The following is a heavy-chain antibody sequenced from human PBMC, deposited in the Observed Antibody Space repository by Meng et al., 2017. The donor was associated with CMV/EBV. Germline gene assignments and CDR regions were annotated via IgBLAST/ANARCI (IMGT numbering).Heavy chain of an antibody. J-gene: IGHJ4*02. CDR1: GGSISSYY. V-gene: IGHV4-59*01. CDR3: ARALSGELLDY. CDR2: IYYSGST. D-gene: IGHD1-26*01. Sequence: SETLSLTCTVSGGSISSYYWSWIRQPPGKGLEWMGYIYYSGSTNYNPSLKSRVTISVDTSKNQFSLKLSSVTAADTAVYYCARALSGELLDYWGQGTLVTVSS.